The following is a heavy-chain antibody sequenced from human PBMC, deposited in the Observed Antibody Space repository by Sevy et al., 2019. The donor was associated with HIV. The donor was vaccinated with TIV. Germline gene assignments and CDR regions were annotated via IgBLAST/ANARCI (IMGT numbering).Heavy chain of an antibody. J-gene: IGHJ4*02. CDR3: ATTKDYYDSSGCPFDY. D-gene: IGHD3-22*01. V-gene: IGHV1-24*01. Sequence: ASVKVSCKVSGYTLTELSMHWERQAPGRGLEWMGSFDPEDGETIYAQKFQGRVTMTEDTSADTAYMELSSLRSEDTAVYFCATTKDYYDSSGCPFDYWGQGTLVTVSS. CDR2: FDPEDGET. CDR1: GYTLTELS.